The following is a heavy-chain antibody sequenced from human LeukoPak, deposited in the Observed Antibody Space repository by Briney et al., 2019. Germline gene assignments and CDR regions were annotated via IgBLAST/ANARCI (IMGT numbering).Heavy chain of an antibody. Sequence: SGPTQLQPTQTLTLTCTFSGFSLRTSGGGVGWIRQPSGKALEWLTLIYWNDDKRYSPSLKSSLNITKDTSKNQVVLTMTNMDPVDTATYYCAHRLTVGYCSGGSCYQTVPYYFDYWGQGTLVTVSS. CDR3: AHRLTVGYCSGGSCYQTVPYYFDY. D-gene: IGHD2-15*01. CDR1: GFSLRTSGGG. CDR2: IYWNDDK. V-gene: IGHV2-5*01. J-gene: IGHJ4*02.